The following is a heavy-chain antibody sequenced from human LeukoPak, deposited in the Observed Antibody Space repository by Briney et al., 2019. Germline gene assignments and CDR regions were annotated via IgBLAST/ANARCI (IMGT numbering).Heavy chain of an antibody. D-gene: IGHD3-22*01. J-gene: IGHJ4*02. Sequence: ASVKVSCKASVYTFTSYGTSWVRQAPGQGLEWMGWISAYNGNTNYAQKLQGRVTMTTDTSTSTAYMELRSLRSDDTAVYYSARDPLEYYYDSSGQDYWGQGTLVTVS. CDR1: VYTFTSYG. CDR3: ARDPLEYYYDSSGQDY. CDR2: ISAYNGNT. V-gene: IGHV1-18*01.